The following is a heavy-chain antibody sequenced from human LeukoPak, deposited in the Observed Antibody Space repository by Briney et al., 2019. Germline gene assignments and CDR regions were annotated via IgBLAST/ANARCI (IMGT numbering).Heavy chain of an antibody. J-gene: IGHJ4*02. V-gene: IGHV3-23*01. CDR3: AKVRETRYSSSWYYFDY. Sequence: GGSLRLSCAASGFTFSSYAMSWVRQAPGKGLEWVSAISGSGGSTYYADSVKGRFTISRDNSKNRLYLQMNSLRAEDTAVYYCAKVRETRYSSSWYYFDYWGQGTLVTVSS. D-gene: IGHD6-13*01. CDR2: ISGSGGST. CDR1: GFTFSSYA.